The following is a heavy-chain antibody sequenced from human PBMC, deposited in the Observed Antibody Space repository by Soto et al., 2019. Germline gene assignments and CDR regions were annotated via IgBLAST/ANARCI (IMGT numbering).Heavy chain of an antibody. CDR1: DGSINSDDW. J-gene: IGHJ4*02. V-gene: IGHV4-4*02. Sequence: QVRLQESGPGLVEPSGTLSLTCAVSDGSINSDDWWTWVRQTPGKELEWIGEIHQIGITNYNESLKSRVTISIDKSKNQFSLKLTSVAAADTAVYYCANWGWLNFPRFYWGPGILLSVSS. D-gene: IGHD3-16*01. CDR2: IHQIGIT. CDR3: ANWGWLNFPRFY.